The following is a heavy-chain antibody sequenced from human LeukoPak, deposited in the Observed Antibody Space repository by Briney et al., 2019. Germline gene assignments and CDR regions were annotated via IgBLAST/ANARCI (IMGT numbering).Heavy chain of an antibody. D-gene: IGHD3-3*01. V-gene: IGHV3-30*02. Sequence: GGSLRLSCAASGFLFNTYGMHWVRQAPGKGLEWVAFIRYDGNNKYYADSVEGRFTISRDNSKNTLYLQMNSLRAEDTAVYYCAKLVGMDYDFWSGTVDYWGQGTLVTVSS. CDR3: AKLVGMDYDFWSGTVDY. CDR2: IRYDGNNK. J-gene: IGHJ4*02. CDR1: GFLFNTYG.